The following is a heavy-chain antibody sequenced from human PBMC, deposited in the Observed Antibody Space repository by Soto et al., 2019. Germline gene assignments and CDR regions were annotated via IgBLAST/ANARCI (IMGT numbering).Heavy chain of an antibody. V-gene: IGHV1-69*01. CDR3: AEEAAYYYDSSGYYPRYYCYGMDV. CDR1: GGTFSSYA. CDR2: IIPIFGTA. Sequence: QVQLVQSGAEVKKPGSSVKVSCKASGGTFSSYAISWVRQASGQGLEWMGGIIPIFGTANYAQKFQGRGTITAEESTSTAYMELSSLRSEDTAVYYCAEEAAYYYDSSGYYPRYYCYGMDVWGKGTTVTVSS. D-gene: IGHD3-22*01. J-gene: IGHJ6*04.